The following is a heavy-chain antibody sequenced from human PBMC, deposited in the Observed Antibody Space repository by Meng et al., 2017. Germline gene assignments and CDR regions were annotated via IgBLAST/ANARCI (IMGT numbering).Heavy chain of an antibody. J-gene: IGHJ4*02. D-gene: IGHD3-22*01. CDR2: IYYSGST. Sequence: TRSLTGAVYGGSFRGYYWSWIRQPPGKGLEGIGYIYYSGSTNYNPSLKSRVTISVDTSKNQFSLKLSSVTAADTDVYYCARDPGYYYDSSGYYELGYFDYWGQGTLVTVSS. V-gene: IGHV4-59*01. CDR3: ARDPGYYYDSSGYYELGYFDY. CDR1: GGSFRGYY.